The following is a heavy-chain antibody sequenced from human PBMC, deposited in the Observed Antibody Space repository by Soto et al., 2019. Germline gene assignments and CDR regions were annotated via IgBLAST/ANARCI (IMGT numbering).Heavy chain of an antibody. CDR3: ARQIYGSDTGPNCQYYFDS. CDR1: GYSFAVYW. CDR2: IDPSDSQT. Sequence: GASVKISCKGSGYSFAVYWITWVLQKPWKGLEWMGRIDPSDSQTYYSPSFRGHVTISVTKSITTVFLQWCSLRASDTAMYYCARQIYGSDTGPNCQYYFDSWGQGTPVTVSS. D-gene: IGHD5-18*01. J-gene: IGHJ4*02. V-gene: IGHV5-10-1*01.